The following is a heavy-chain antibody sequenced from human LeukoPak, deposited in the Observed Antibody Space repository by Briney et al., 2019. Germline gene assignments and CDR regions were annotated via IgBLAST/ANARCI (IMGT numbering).Heavy chain of an antibody. CDR2: IYHSGST. D-gene: IGHD3-10*01. V-gene: IGHV4-30-2*01. CDR1: GGSLSSGGYY. Sequence: PSETLSLTCTVSGGSLSSGGYYWSWIRQPPGKGLEWIGYIYHSGSTYYHPSLKSRVTISVDTSKNQFSLKLSSVTAADTAVYYCARVGRGSPHAFDIWGQGTMVTVSS. CDR3: ARVGRGSPHAFDI. J-gene: IGHJ3*02.